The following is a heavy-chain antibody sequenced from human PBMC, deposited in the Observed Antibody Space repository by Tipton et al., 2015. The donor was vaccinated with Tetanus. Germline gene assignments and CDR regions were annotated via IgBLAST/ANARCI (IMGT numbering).Heavy chain of an antibody. CDR3: ARDHCTGTACQHLDH. J-gene: IGHJ4*01. V-gene: IGHV4-59*01. Sequence: TLSLTCTVSGGSISGYFWTWIRQPPGKGLECIGYVFYTGITNYNPPFESRVTMSVDTSKNQISLKLRSVTAADTAVYYCARDHCTGTACQHLDHWGQGTRVTVSS. D-gene: IGHD2-8*02. CDR1: GGSISGYF. CDR2: VFYTGIT.